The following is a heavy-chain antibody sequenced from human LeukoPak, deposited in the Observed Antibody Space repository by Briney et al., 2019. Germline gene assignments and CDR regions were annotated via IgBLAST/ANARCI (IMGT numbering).Heavy chain of an antibody. D-gene: IGHD3-10*01. Sequence: GESLKISCKGSGYSFTSYWIGWVRQMPGKGLEWMGIIYPCDSDTRYSPSFQGQVTISADKSISTAYLQWRSLKASDTAMYYCARLTDYYGSGSYLGYWGQGTLVTVSS. CDR3: ARLTDYYGSGSYLGY. J-gene: IGHJ4*02. CDR1: GYSFTSYW. V-gene: IGHV5-51*01. CDR2: IYPCDSDT.